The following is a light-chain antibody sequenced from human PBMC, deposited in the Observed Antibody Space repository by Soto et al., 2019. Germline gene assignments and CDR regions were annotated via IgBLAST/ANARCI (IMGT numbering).Light chain of an antibody. CDR3: CSHAGSSTAI. CDR2: EGS. CDR1: SSDVGSDNL. V-gene: IGLV2-23*01. J-gene: IGLJ2*01. Sequence: QSALTQPASVSGSPGQSITISCTGTSSDVGSDNLVSWYQQHPGKAPKLMIYEGSKRPSGVSNRFSGSKSGNTASLTISGLQAEDEADYYCCSHAGSSTAIFGGGTKVTVL.